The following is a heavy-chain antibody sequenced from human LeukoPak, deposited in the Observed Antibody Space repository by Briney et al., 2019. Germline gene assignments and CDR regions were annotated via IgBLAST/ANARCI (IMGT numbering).Heavy chain of an antibody. CDR3: ARGDYSDSQRFDP. CDR1: GGSISSSSYY. J-gene: IGHJ5*02. D-gene: IGHD3-22*01. V-gene: IGHV4-39*07. Sequence: PSETLSLTCTVSGGSISSSSYYWGWIRQPPGKGLEWIGSIYYSGSTYYNPSLKSRVTMSVDTSKNHFSLKLTSVTAADTAVYFCARGDYSDSQRFDPWGQGILVTVSS. CDR2: IYYSGST.